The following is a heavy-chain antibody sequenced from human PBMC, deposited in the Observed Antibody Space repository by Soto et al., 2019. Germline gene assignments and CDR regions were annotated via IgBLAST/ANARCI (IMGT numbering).Heavy chain of an antibody. CDR1: GFTFSSYG. D-gene: IGHD6-13*01. J-gene: IGHJ4*02. V-gene: IGHV3-30*18. CDR2: ISYDGSNK. CDR3: AKDLKVKQQLVPLDY. Sequence: GGSLRLSCAASGFTFSSYGMHWVRQAPGKGLEWVAVISYDGSNKYYADSVKGRFTISRDNSKNTLYLQMNSLRAEDTAVYYCAKDLKVKQQLVPLDYWGQGTLVTVSS.